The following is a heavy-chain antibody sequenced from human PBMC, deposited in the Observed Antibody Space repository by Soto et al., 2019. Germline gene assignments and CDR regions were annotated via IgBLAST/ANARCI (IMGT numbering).Heavy chain of an antibody. D-gene: IGHD3-10*01. CDR2: IYYSGST. J-gene: IGHJ6*03. CDR1: GGSISSSSYY. CDR3: ARGHPPSVLLWFGEENPYYYYMDV. Sequence: SETLSLTCTVSGGSISSSSYYWGWIRQPPGKGLEWIGSIYYSGSTYYNPSLKSRVTISVDTSKNQFSLKLSSVTAADTAVYYCARGHPPSVLLWFGEENPYYYYMDVWGKGTTVTVSS. V-gene: IGHV4-39*01.